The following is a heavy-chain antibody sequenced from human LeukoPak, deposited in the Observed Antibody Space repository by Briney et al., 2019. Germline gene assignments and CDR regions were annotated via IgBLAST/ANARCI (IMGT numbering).Heavy chain of an antibody. CDR1: GFTFSHYG. CDR2: ISGSGGST. CDR3: ARDSAGGGSFQH. J-gene: IGHJ1*01. V-gene: IGHV3-23*01. Sequence: GGSLRLSCAASGFTFSHYGMTWVRQAPGKGLEWVSAISGSGGSTYYAGSVKGRFTISRDNSKNTLYLQMNSLRAEDTAVYYCARDSAGGGSFQHWGQGTLVTVSS. D-gene: IGHD2-15*01.